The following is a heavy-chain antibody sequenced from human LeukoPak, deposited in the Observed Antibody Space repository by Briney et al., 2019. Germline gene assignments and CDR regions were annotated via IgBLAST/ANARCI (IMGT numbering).Heavy chain of an antibody. CDR2: INPNSGGT. J-gene: IGHJ4*02. CDR3: ARDLYDSSGYHEVDY. V-gene: IGHV1-2*06. D-gene: IGHD3-22*01. CDR1: GYTFTGYY. Sequence: ASVKVSCKASGYTFTGYYMHWVRQAPGQGLEWMGRINPNSGGTNYAQKFRGRVTMTRDTSISTAYMELSRLRSDDTAVYYCARDLYDSSGYHEVDYWGQGTLVTVSS.